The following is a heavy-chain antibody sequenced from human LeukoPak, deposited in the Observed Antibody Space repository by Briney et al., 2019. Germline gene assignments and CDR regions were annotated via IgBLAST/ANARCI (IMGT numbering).Heavy chain of an antibody. D-gene: IGHD1-14*01. V-gene: IGHV3-74*01. CDR1: RFTFSTYW. CDR3: AKDSSAGPFDY. Sequence: GGSLRLSCAASRFTFSTYWMHWVRQAPGKGLVWVSRINSDGSSTDYADSVKGRFTISRDNSKNTLYLQMNSLRAEDTAVYYCAKDSSAGPFDYWGQGTLVTVSS. CDR2: INSDGSST. J-gene: IGHJ4*02.